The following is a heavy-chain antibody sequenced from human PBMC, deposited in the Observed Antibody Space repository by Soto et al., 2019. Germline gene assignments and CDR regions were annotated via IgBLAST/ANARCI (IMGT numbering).Heavy chain of an antibody. V-gene: IGHV4-39*01. D-gene: IGHD6-13*01. CDR3: ARQAELVNFDY. CDR2: IYYSGST. J-gene: IGHJ4*02. Sequence: SETLSLTCTVSGGSISSSSYYWGWIRQPPGKGLEWIGSIYYSGSTYYNPSLKSRVTISVDTSKNQFSLKLSSVTAADTAVYYCARQAELVNFDYWGQGTLVTVSS. CDR1: GGSISSSSYY.